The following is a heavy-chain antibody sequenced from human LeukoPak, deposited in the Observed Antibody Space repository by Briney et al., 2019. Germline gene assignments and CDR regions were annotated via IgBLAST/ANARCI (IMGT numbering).Heavy chain of an antibody. Sequence: ASVKVSCKSFGYTFTGNYMYWVRQAPGQGLEWMGWINPNSGDTKYAQNFQGRVTMTRDTSITTTYMELSSLRSDDTAVYYCVRDRHTVAVAATLDYWGQGTLVIASS. D-gene: IGHD2-15*01. V-gene: IGHV1-2*02. J-gene: IGHJ4*02. CDR3: VRDRHTVAVAATLDY. CDR1: GYTFTGNY. CDR2: INPNSGDT.